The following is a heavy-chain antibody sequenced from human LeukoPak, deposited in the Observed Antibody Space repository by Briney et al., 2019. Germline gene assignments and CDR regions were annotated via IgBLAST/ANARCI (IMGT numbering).Heavy chain of an antibody. Sequence: GASVKVSCKASGYTFTGYHLHWVRQAPGQGLEWMGWINPNSGGTNYAQKFQGRVTMTRDTSISTAYMELSRLTSDDTAVYYCARDRPGGSSLDYWGQGILVTVSS. V-gene: IGHV1-2*02. D-gene: IGHD6-13*01. CDR2: INPNSGGT. CDR3: ARDRPGGSSLDY. CDR1: GYTFTGYH. J-gene: IGHJ4*02.